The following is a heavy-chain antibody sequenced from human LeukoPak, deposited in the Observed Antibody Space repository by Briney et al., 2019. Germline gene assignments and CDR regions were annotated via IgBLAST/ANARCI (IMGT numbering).Heavy chain of an antibody. V-gene: IGHV5-51*01. CDR2: IYPGDSDT. Sequence: GESLKISRKGSGYSFTSYWIGWVRQMPGKGLEWMGIIYPGDSDTRYSPSFQGQVTISADKSINTAYLRWSSLKASDTAMYYCARHYSSSSGDAFDIWGQGTMVTVSS. CDR1: GYSFTSYW. D-gene: IGHD6-6*01. J-gene: IGHJ3*02. CDR3: ARHYSSSSGDAFDI.